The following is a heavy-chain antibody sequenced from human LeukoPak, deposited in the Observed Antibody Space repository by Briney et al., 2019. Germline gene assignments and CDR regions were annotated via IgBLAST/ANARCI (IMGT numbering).Heavy chain of an antibody. Sequence: ASVKVSCKASGYTFSGYAIHWVRQAPGQRFEWMGWINAGNGHTKYSQNFQGRVTITRDSSANIVYMELSSPTSEDTAVYYCARGIWSATRVDYYLDNWGQGTLVTVSS. CDR2: INAGNGHT. J-gene: IGHJ4*02. D-gene: IGHD5-24*01. CDR1: GYTFSGYA. V-gene: IGHV1-3*01. CDR3: ARGIWSATRVDYYLDN.